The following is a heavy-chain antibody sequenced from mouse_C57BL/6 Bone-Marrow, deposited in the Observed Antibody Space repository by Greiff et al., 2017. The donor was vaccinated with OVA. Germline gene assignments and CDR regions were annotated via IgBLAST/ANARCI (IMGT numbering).Heavy chain of an antibody. J-gene: IGHJ4*01. CDR2: IWRGGST. D-gene: IGHD1-1*01. Sequence: QFQLQQSAPGLVQPSQSLSITCTVSGFSLTSYGVHWVRQSPGKGLEWLGVIWRGGSTDYNAAFMSRLSITQDNSKSQVFFKMNSLQADDTAIYXCATPITTVYYAMDYWGQGTSVTVSS. CDR3: ATPITTVYYAMDY. CDR1: GFSLTSYG. V-gene: IGHV2-5*01.